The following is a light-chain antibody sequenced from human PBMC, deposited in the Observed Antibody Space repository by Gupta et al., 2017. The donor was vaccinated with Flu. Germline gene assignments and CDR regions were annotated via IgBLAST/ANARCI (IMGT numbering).Light chain of an antibody. V-gene: IGLV2-18*02. CDR1: TSDVGSYNR. CDR2: EVS. Sequence: SVTISCTGTTSDVGSYNRVSWYQQPPGTAPNLMIYEVSNRPSGVPDRFSGSKSGNTASLTISGRQAEDEADYYCSSDTSSSTVVFGGGTKLTVL. J-gene: IGLJ2*01. CDR3: SSDTSSSTVV.